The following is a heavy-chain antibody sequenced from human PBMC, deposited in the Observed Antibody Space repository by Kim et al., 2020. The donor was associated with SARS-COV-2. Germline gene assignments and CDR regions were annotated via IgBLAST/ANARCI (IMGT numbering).Heavy chain of an antibody. CDR3: AKDSGNDYFNKLDY. D-gene: IGHD4-17*01. Sequence: SVKGRFTNSRDKASNALSLQMSSLGAEDTAVYYCAKDSGNDYFNKLDYWGQGTLVTVSS. J-gene: IGHJ4*02. V-gene: IGHV3-11*01.